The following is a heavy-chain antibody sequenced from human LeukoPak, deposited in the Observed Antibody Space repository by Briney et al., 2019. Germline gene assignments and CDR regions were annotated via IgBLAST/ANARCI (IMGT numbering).Heavy chain of an antibody. D-gene: IGHD3-10*01. CDR2: INHSGST. CDR1: GGSFSGYY. CDR3: ARIRLYYYGSGSYYQNWFDP. V-gene: IGHV4-34*01. Sequence: PSETLSLTCAVYGGSFSGYYWSWIRQPPGKGLEWIGEINHSGSTNYNPSLKSRVTISVDTSKNQFSLKLSSVTAADTAVYYCARIRLYYYGSGSYYQNWFDPWGQGTLVTVSS. J-gene: IGHJ5*02.